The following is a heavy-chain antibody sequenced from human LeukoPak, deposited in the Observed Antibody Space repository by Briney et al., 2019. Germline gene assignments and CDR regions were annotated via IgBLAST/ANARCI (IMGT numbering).Heavy chain of an antibody. CDR3: AKEGEVPGFFDS. CDR2: ISWDGRAS. D-gene: IGHD3-16*01. J-gene: IGHJ4*02. V-gene: IGHV3-43D*03. CDR1: GFTFDDYA. Sequence: GGSLRLSCAASGFTFDDYAMHWVRQVPGKGLEWVSLISWDGRASYYADSVKGRFSISRDNNKNSVYVQMTSLTTEDTALYYCAKEGEVPGFFDSWGQGTLVTVSS.